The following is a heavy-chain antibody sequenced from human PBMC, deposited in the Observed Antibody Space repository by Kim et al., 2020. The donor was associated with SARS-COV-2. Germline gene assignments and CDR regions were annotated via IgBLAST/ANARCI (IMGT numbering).Heavy chain of an antibody. V-gene: IGHV1-18*01. CDR3: ARDVGQLWLVGFADY. D-gene: IGHD5-18*01. Sequence: QKLQGRVTMTTDTSTSTAYMELRSLRSDDTAVYYCARDVGQLWLVGFADYWGQGTLVTVSS. J-gene: IGHJ4*02.